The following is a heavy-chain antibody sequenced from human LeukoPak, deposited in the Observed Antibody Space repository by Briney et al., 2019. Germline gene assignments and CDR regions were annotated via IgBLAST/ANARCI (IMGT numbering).Heavy chain of an antibody. D-gene: IGHD3-10*01. J-gene: IGHJ4*02. V-gene: IGHV3-23*01. Sequence: GESRRLSCAASGFTFSSYAMSWVRQAPGKGLEWVSAISGSGGSTYYADSVKGRFTISRDNSKNTLYLQMNSLRAEDTAVYYCAKIGLWFGDPQFDYWGQGTLVTVSS. CDR1: GFTFSSYA. CDR3: AKIGLWFGDPQFDY. CDR2: ISGSGGST.